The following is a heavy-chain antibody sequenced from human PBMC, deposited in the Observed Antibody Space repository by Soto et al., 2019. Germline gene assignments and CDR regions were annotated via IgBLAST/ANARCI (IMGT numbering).Heavy chain of an antibody. V-gene: IGHV1-69*06. Sequence: QVQLVQSGAEVKSPGSSVKVSCKASGGTFSSHAISWVRQAPGQGLEWMGGITPIFGTANYAHKFQGRVTIMEDRFTVTAYMELSSLTSEDTAVYYCARGDDLDYYYGVDVWGQGTTVTVSS. D-gene: IGHD3-16*01. CDR1: GGTFSSHA. J-gene: IGHJ6*02. CDR2: ITPIFGTA. CDR3: ARGDDLDYYYGVDV.